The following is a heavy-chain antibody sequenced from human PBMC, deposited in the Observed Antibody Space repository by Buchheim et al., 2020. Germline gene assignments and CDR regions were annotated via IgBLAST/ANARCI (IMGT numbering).Heavy chain of an antibody. CDR2: ISSSRTYI. D-gene: IGHD5-18*01. V-gene: IGHV3-21*01. CDR1: GFSFSTYA. Sequence: EVQLVESGGGLVKPGGSLRLSCAASGFSFSTYAMNWVRQSPGKGLEWVSSISSSRTYIYYAASVKGRFTISRDNDKNSLYLQMNSLRAEDTAIYYCTRAMTATVEDYWGQGTL. CDR3: TRAMTATVEDY. J-gene: IGHJ4*02.